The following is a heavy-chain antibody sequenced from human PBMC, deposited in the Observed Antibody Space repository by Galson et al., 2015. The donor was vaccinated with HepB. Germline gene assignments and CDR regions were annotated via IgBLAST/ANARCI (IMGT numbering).Heavy chain of an antibody. V-gene: IGHV1-24*01. CDR2: FDPEDGEI. CDR1: GYSLTELS. D-gene: IGHD1-1*01. CDR3: ATFVDWNHRRKWFGP. Sequence: SVKVSCKVSGYSLTELSMHWVRQAPGKGLEWMGGFDPEDGEIIYAQKFQGRVIMTEDTQTDTAYVEVSRLRSEDTAVYYCATFVDWNHRRKWFGPWGQGTLVTVSS. J-gene: IGHJ5*02.